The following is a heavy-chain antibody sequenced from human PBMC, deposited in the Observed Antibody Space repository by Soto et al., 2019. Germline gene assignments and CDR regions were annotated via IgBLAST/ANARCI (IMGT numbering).Heavy chain of an antibody. Sequence: QVQLVESGGGVVQPGRSLRLSCAASGFTFSSYAMHWVRQAPGKGLEWVAVISYDGSNKYYADSVKGRFTISRDNSKNTLYLQMNSLRAEDTAVYYCAMKLELASFDYWGQGTLVTVSS. CDR2: ISYDGSNK. CDR3: AMKLELASFDY. J-gene: IGHJ4*02. CDR1: GFTFSSYA. D-gene: IGHD1-7*01. V-gene: IGHV3-30-3*01.